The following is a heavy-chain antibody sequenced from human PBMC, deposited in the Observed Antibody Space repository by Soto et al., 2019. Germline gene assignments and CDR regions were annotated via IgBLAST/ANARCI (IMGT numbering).Heavy chain of an antibody. CDR1: GYTFTSYA. Sequence: ASVKVSCKASGYTFTSYAVHWGRQAPGQRLEWMGWINAGNGNTKYSQKFQGRVTITRDTSASTAYMELSSLRSEDTAVYYCARSIVVVTALDYWGQGTLVTVSS. CDR2: INAGNGNT. CDR3: ARSIVVVTALDY. J-gene: IGHJ4*02. V-gene: IGHV1-3*01. D-gene: IGHD2-21*02.